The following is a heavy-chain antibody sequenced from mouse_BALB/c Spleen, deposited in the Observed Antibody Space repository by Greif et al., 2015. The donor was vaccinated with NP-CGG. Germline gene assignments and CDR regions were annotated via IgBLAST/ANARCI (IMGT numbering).Heavy chain of an antibody. Sequence: VKLVESGAELAKPGASVKMSCKASGYTFTSYWMHWVQQRPGQGLEWIGYINPSTGYTEYNQKFKDKATLTADNSSSTAYRQLSSLTSEDSAVYYGSSAYYYGSSYYAMVYWGQGTSVTVAS. J-gene: IGHJ4*01. V-gene: IGHV1-7*01. CDR2: INPSTGYT. CDR1: GYTFTSYW. D-gene: IGHD1-1*01. CDR3: SSAYYYGSSYYAMVY.